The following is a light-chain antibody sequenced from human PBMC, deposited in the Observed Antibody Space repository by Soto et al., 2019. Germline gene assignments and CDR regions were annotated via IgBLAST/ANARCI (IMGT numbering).Light chain of an antibody. Sequence: EIVLTQSPGTLSLSPVERATLSCRASQSVSSSFLAWYQQKPGQAPRLLIYGASNRATGIPDRFSGSGSGTDFTLTISRLEPEDFAVYYCQQYVTSPWAFGQGTKVDI. CDR3: QQYVTSPWA. CDR2: GAS. J-gene: IGKJ1*01. CDR1: QSVSSSF. V-gene: IGKV3-20*01.